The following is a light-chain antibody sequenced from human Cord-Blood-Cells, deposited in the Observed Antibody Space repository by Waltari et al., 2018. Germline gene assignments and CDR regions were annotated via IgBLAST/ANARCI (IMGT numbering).Light chain of an antibody. CDR3: QQYDNLWT. CDR2: DAS. V-gene: IGKV1-33*01. J-gene: IGKJ1*01. CDR1: QDISNY. Sequence: DIQMTQSPSSLSASVGDRGTITCQASQDISNYLNWYQQKPGKAPKLLIYDASNLETGVPSRFSGSGSGTDFTFTISSLQPEDIATYYCQQYDNLWTFGQGTKVEIK.